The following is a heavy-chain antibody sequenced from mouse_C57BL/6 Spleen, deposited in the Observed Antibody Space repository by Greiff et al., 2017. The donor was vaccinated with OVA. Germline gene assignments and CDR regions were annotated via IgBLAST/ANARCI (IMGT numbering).Heavy chain of an antibody. Sequence: VQLKESGGDLVKPGGSLKLSCAASGFTFSSYGMSWVRQTPDKRLEWVATISSGGSYTYYPDSVKGRFTISRDNAKNTLYLQMSSLKSEDTAMYYCARRGFYDGYIYYAMDYWGQGTSVTVSS. CDR2: ISSGGSYT. V-gene: IGHV5-6*01. CDR1: GFTFSSYG. J-gene: IGHJ4*01. D-gene: IGHD2-3*01. CDR3: ARRGFYDGYIYYAMDY.